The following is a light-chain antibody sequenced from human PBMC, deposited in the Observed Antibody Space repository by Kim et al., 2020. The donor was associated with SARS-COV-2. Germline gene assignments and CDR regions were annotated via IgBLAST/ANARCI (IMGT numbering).Light chain of an antibody. CDR1: NIESKS. CDR3: QFWDSTSDHYV. J-gene: IGLJ1*01. V-gene: IGLV3-21*04. Sequence: PGKTARVTCVGKNIESKSVHWYQQKPGQAPVLVIFSDDERPSGIPERFSGSNSGKAATLTITRVAAGDEADYYCQFWDSTSDHYVFGSGTKVTVL. CDR2: SDD.